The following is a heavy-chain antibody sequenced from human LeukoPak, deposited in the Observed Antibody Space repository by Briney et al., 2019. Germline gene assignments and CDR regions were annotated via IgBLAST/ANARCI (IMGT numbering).Heavy chain of an antibody. CDR3: AKTQWKVGATDYFDY. CDR2: VNDNGGQR. V-gene: IGHV3-23*01. Sequence: GGSLRLSCAASGFAFNNYAMTWVRRAPGKGLEWVSNVNDNGGQRHYADSVKGRFTISRDNSKNTLFLQMDSLRVEDTAVYYCAKTQWKVGATDYFDYWGQGILVTVSS. CDR1: GFAFNNYA. J-gene: IGHJ4*02. D-gene: IGHD1-26*01.